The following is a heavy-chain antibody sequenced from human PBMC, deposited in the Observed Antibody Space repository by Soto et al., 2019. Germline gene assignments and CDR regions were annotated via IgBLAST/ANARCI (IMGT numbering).Heavy chain of an antibody. CDR2: ISISSGYI. Sequence: GGSLRLSGAASGFTFSSYTINWVRQAPWKGLEWVSSISISSGYIHYADSVKGRFTISRDNAKNSLYLQMNSLRAEDTAVYHCARGGVSGTKETFDYCGQGALVTVSS. V-gene: IGHV3-21*01. CDR3: ARGGVSGTKETFDY. J-gene: IGHJ4*02. D-gene: IGHD1-7*01. CDR1: GFTFSSYT.